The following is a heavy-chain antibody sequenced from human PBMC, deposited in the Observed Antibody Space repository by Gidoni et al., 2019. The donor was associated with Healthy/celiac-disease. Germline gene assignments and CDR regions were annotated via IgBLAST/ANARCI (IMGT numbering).Heavy chain of an antibody. CDR3: ARKSRLDYDSSGYYTGNDAFDI. V-gene: IGHV5-51*01. D-gene: IGHD3-22*01. J-gene: IGHJ3*02. Sequence: EVQLVQSGAEVKKPGESLKISCKGSGYSFTSYWIGRVRQMPGKGLEWRGIISPGASDTRYSPSFQGQVTISADKSISTAYLQWSSLKASDTAMYYCARKSRLDYDSSGYYTGNDAFDIWGQGTMVTVSS. CDR2: ISPGASDT. CDR1: GYSFTSYW.